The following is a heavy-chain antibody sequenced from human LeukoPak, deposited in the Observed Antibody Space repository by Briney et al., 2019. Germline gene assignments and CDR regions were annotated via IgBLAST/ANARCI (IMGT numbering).Heavy chain of an antibody. V-gene: IGHV3-9*01. CDR2: ISWNSGSI. J-gene: IGHJ4*02. Sequence: GGSLRLSCAASGFTFDDYAMHWVRQAPGKGLEWVSAISWNSGSIAYADSVKGRFTFSRDNAKNSLYLQMNSLRAEDTAFYYCAKATGGTISGWYCYFDYWGQGTLVTVSS. CDR3: AKATGGTISGWYCYFDY. CDR1: GFTFDDYA. D-gene: IGHD6-19*01.